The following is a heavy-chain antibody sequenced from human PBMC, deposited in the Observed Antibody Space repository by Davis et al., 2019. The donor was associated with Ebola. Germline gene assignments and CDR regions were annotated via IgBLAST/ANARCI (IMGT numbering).Heavy chain of an antibody. CDR2: ITSTGSPT. V-gene: IGHV3-48*02. CDR1: GFTFSTYS. J-gene: IGHJ4*02. Sequence: GESLKISCAASGFTFSTYSMNWVRQAPGKGLEWVSYITSTGSPTYYADSVKGRFTISRDNAKNSLYLQMNSLRDEDTAVYYCARDRYCTSTSCYAGFDNLGQGTLVTVSS. D-gene: IGHD2-2*01. CDR3: ARDRYCTSTSCYAGFDN.